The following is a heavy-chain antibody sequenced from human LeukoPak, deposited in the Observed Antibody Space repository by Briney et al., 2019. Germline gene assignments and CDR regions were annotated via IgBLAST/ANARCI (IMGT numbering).Heavy chain of an antibody. J-gene: IGHJ4*02. CDR1: GYSFTSYW. D-gene: IGHD6-19*01. CDR3: ARRDHSMAGINYFDY. CDR2: IYPGDSDT. V-gene: IGHV5-51*01. Sequence: GESLQISCKGSGYSFTSYWIGWVRQMPGKGLEWMGIIYPGDSDTRYSPSFQGQVTISADKSISTAYLQWSSLKASDTAMYYCARRDHSMAGINYFDYWGQGTLVTVSS.